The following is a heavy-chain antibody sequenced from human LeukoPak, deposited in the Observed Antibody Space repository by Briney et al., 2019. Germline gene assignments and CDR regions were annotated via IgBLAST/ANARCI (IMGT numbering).Heavy chain of an antibody. Sequence: GASVKVSCKASGGTFSSYAISWVRQAPGQGLEWMGWISAYNGNTNYAQKLQGRVTMTTDTSTSTAYMELRSLRSDDTAVYYCARDFYGSGDYEPFDYWGQGTLVTVSS. D-gene: IGHD4-17*01. CDR3: ARDFYGSGDYEPFDY. CDR1: GGTFSSYA. V-gene: IGHV1-18*01. J-gene: IGHJ4*02. CDR2: ISAYNGNT.